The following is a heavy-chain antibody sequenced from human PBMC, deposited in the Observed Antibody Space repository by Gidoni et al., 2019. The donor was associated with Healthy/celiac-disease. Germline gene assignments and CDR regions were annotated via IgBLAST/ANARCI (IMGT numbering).Heavy chain of an antibody. V-gene: IGHV1-2*02. J-gene: IGHJ4*02. D-gene: IGHD3-10*01. CDR1: GYTLTGYY. CDR2: MHPNDGGT. Sequence: QRQLVQSVAEVKNPGASVKVACTAAGYTLTGYYMHWVRRAPGQGPEWVGVMHPNDGGTNYEQKFEGRVTMTREKSISTAYMELSRLISDDTAVYYCAGTTYDYGSGTYDYWGQGTLVTVSS. CDR3: AGTTYDYGSGTYDY.